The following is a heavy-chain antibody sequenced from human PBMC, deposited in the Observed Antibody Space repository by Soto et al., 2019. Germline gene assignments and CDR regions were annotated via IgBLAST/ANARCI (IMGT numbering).Heavy chain of an antibody. CDR2: IIPIFGTA. CDR1: GGTFSSYA. CDR3: ARESSDYYYMDV. J-gene: IGHJ6*03. V-gene: IGHV1-69*13. D-gene: IGHD6-19*01. Sequence: SVKVSCKASGGTFSSYAISWVRQAPGQGLEWMGGIIPIFGTANYAQKFQGRVTITADESTSTAYMELSSLRAEDTAVYYCARESSDYYYMDVWGKGTTVTVSS.